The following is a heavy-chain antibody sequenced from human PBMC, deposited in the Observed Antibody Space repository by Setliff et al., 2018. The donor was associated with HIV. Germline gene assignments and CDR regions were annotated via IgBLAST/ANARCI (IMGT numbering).Heavy chain of an antibody. CDR3: ARARRDSYDRGRRNHYYIDV. D-gene: IGHD3-22*01. V-gene: IGHV1-8*01. Sequence: ASVKVSCKASGYTFSSNDINWVRQATGQGLEWMGWMNPNSGNTGYAQKFQGRVTMTRDTSISTAYMELNNLKFGDTAVYYCARARRDSYDRGRRNHYYIDVWGKGTTVTVSS. CDR2: MNPNSGNT. J-gene: IGHJ6*03. CDR1: GYTFSSND.